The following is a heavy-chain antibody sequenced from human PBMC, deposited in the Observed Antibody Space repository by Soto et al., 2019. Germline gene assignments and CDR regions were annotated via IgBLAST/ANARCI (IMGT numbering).Heavy chain of an antibody. CDR3: ARDLYYLYGMDV. CDR2: INHSGST. J-gene: IGHJ6*02. D-gene: IGHD3-10*01. Sequence: PSETLSLTXAVYGGSFSGYYWSWIRQPPGKGLEWIGEINHSGSTNYNPSLKSRVTISVDTSKNQFSLKLSSVTAADTAVYYCARDLYYLYGMDVWGQGTTVTVSS. V-gene: IGHV4-34*01. CDR1: GGSFSGYY.